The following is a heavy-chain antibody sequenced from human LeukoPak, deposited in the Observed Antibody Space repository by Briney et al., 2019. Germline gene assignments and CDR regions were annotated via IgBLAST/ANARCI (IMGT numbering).Heavy chain of an antibody. CDR1: GFTFSNYN. J-gene: IGHJ4*02. Sequence: GGSLRLSCAASGFTFSNYNMHWVRRAPGKGLEWVAYITLSRSTIYYADSVKGRFTISRDNAKNSLYLEMNSLRAEDTAVYYCARETPYSNSWTDFESWGQGILVTVSS. V-gene: IGHV3-48*01. CDR3: ARETPYSNSWTDFES. D-gene: IGHD6-13*01. CDR2: ITLSRSTI.